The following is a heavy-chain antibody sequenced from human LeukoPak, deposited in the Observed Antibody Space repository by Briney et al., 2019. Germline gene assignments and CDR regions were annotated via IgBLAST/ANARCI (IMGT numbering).Heavy chain of an antibody. D-gene: IGHD3-10*01. J-gene: IGHJ3*01. V-gene: IGHV3-23*01. CDR1: GFTFRSYV. Sequence: PGGSLRLSSAASGFTFRSYVMNWVRQAPGKGLEWVSAISHSGDRTYYADSVKGRFTISRDNSKNILYLQMNGLRAEDTALYYCAKVVGIWIGEMFDAFDVWGHGTMVAVSS. CDR3: AKVVGIWIGEMFDAFDV. CDR2: ISHSGDRT.